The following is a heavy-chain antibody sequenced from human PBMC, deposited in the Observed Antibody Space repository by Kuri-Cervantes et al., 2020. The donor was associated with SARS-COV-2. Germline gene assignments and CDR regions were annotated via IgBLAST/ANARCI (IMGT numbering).Heavy chain of an antibody. D-gene: IGHD5-12*01. V-gene: IGHV4-39*02. CDR1: GGSISSTSSY. J-gene: IGHJ4*02. Sequence: GSLRLSCTVSGGSISSTSSYWGWIRQPPGKGLECIGTIYYGGSTYYNPSLKSRITISVDTSKNQFSLRLSSVTAADTAVYYCARDRISGYLYFLDYWGRGTLVTVSS. CDR3: ARDRISGYLYFLDY. CDR2: IYYGGST.